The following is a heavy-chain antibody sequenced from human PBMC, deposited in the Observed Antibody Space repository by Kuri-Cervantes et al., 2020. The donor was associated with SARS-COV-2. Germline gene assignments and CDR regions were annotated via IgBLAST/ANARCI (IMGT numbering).Heavy chain of an antibody. Sequence: SVKVSCKASGGTFSSYAISWVRQAPGQGLEWMRRIIPILGIANYAQKSQGRVTITADKSTSTAYMELSSLRSEDTAVYYCARGLELRSGYFDYWGQGTLVTVSS. J-gene: IGHJ4*02. CDR2: IIPILGIA. D-gene: IGHD1-7*01. V-gene: IGHV1-69*04. CDR3: ARGLELRSGYFDY. CDR1: GGTFSSYA.